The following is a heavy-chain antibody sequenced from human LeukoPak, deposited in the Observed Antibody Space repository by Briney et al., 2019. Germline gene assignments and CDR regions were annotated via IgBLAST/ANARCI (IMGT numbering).Heavy chain of an antibody. Sequence: SVKVSCKASGGTFSSYAISWVRQAPRQGLEWMGRIIPIFGTANYAQKFQGRVTITTDESTSTAYMELSSLRSEDTAVYYCARSLYSGYVYWFDPWGQGTLVTVSS. CDR2: IIPIFGTA. CDR3: ARSLYSGYVYWFDP. CDR1: GGTFSSYA. J-gene: IGHJ5*02. D-gene: IGHD5-12*01. V-gene: IGHV1-69*05.